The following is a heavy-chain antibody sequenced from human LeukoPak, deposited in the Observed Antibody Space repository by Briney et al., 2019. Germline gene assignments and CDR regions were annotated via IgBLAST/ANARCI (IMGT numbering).Heavy chain of an antibody. CDR1: GFTFSSYA. CDR3: AKVPQYYYDSSGYYYDS. V-gene: IGHV3-23*01. J-gene: IGHJ5*02. Sequence: PGGSLRLSCAASGFTFSSYAMSWVRQAPGKGLEWVSAISGSGGSTYYADSVKGRFTISRDNSKNTLYLQMNSLRAEDTAVYYCAKVPQYYYDSSGYYYDSWGQGTPVTVSS. CDR2: ISGSGGST. D-gene: IGHD3-22*01.